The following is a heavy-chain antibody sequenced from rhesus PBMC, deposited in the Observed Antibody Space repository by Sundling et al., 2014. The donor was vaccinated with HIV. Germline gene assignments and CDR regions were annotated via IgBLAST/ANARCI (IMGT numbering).Heavy chain of an antibody. CDR1: GGSISTNY. CDR2: IFRTAGST. D-gene: IGHD2-21*01. Sequence: QVQLQESGPGLVKPSETLSLTCAVSGGSISTNYWSWFRQPPGKGLEWITYIFRTAGSTYYNPSLKSRVTISKDTSKNQFSLKLSSVTAADTAVYYCARDGYCAGSDCYPFDYWGQGVLVTVSS. J-gene: IGHJ4*01. V-gene: IGHV4-160*01. CDR3: ARDGYCAGSDCYPFDY.